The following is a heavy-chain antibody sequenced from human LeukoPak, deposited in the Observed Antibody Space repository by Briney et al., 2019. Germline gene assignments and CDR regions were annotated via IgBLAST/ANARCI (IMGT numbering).Heavy chain of an antibody. CDR2: IRWNSGTI. Sequence: GGSLRLSCAVSGHTLDDYAIQWVRHVPGKGLEWVSGIRWNSGTIVYEVSVKGRLTISRHNAKISLYLQMNSLRAEDSALYYCAKERIVGGYRYGPFDHWGQGTLVTVSS. J-gene: IGHJ4*02. CDR1: GHTLDDYA. D-gene: IGHD5-18*01. CDR3: AKERIVGGYRYGPFDH. V-gene: IGHV3-9*01.